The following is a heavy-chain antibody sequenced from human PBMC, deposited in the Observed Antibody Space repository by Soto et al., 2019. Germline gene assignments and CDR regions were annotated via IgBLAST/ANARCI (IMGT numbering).Heavy chain of an antibody. D-gene: IGHD2-2*01. CDR2: IIPISGTA. CDR3: ARSQGSSTSLEIYYYYYYGMDV. V-gene: IGHV1-69*01. J-gene: IGHJ6*02. CDR1: GGTFSSYA. Sequence: QVQLVQSGAEVQKPGSSVKVSCKASGGTFSSYAISWVRQAPGQGVEWMGGIIPISGTANYAQKFQGRVTIPADESTSTAYMELSSLRSEDTAVYYCARSQGSSTSLEIYYYYYYGMDVWGQGTTVTVSS.